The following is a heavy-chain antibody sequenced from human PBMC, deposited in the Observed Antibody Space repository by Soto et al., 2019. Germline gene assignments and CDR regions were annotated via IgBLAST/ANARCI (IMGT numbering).Heavy chain of an antibody. CDR1: AFSFSTSW. V-gene: IGHV3-74*01. CDR3: ARDNPQHTAMARYYYYGMDV. CDR2: INPDGRTI. Sequence: PGGSLRLSCAASAFSFSTSWMHWVRQAPGEGLVWVSRINPDGRTINYADSVKGRFTISRDNAKNTLYLQMNSLRAEDTAVYYCARDNPQHTAMARYYYYGMDVWGQGTTVTVSS. J-gene: IGHJ6*02. D-gene: IGHD5-18*01.